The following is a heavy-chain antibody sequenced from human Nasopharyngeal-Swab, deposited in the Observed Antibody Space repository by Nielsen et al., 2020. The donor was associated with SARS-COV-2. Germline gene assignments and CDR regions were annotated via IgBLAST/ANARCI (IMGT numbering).Heavy chain of an antibody. V-gene: IGHV3-53*01. D-gene: IGHD6-19*01. CDR3: AKNTGYSTGWNDAFDI. CDR2: IYSGGST. J-gene: IGHJ3*02. Sequence: WSRQAPGQGLEWVSVIYSGGSTYYADSVKGRFTVSRDSSKNTLYLQMSSLRAEDTAVYFCAKNTGYSTGWNDAFDIWGQGTMVTVSS.